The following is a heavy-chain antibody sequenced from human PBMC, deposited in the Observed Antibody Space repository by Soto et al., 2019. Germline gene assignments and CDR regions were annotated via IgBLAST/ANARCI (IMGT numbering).Heavy chain of an antibody. CDR2: ITDSGDDT. D-gene: IGHD2-2*01. J-gene: IGHJ4*02. CDR3: AKLGSSSWSPHHYLDY. V-gene: IGHV3-23*01. Sequence: EVQLLESGGGLVQPGGSLRLSCAASGFTFNNYAMGWVRQAPGKGLEWVSAITDSGDDTYYIDSVKGRFTISRDNSKNTLYLQMNSLRAEDTAIYYCAKLGSSSWSPHHYLDYWGQGTLVTVSS. CDR1: GFTFNNYA.